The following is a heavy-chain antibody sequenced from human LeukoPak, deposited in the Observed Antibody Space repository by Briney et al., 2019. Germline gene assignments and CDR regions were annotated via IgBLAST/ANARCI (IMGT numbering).Heavy chain of an antibody. CDR1: GFTFSSYS. D-gene: IGHD2-15*01. CDR3: ARWGTGHCSGGSCSSQTSKDFDY. CDR2: ISSSSSYI. J-gene: IGHJ4*02. V-gene: IGHV3-21*01. Sequence: GGSLRLSCAASGFTFSSYSMNWVRQAPGQGLEWVSSISSSSSYIYYADSVKVRFTISRDNAKNSLYLQMNSLRAEDTAVYYCARWGTGHCSGGSCSSQTSKDFDYWGQGTLVTVSS.